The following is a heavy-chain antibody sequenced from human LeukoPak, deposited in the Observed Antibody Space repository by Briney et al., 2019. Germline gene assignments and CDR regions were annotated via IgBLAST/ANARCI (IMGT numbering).Heavy chain of an antibody. CDR2: ISGSGGST. CDR3: AKGGPQFFDY. CDR1: RFTFSSSA. V-gene: IGHV3-23*01. Sequence: GGSLRLSCAASRFTFSSSAMSWVRQAPGKGLEWVSTISGSGGSTYSTDSVKGRFTISRDNSKSTLYLQMNSLRVEDTAIYYCAKGGPQFFDYWGQGTLVTVSS. J-gene: IGHJ4*02. D-gene: IGHD5-24*01.